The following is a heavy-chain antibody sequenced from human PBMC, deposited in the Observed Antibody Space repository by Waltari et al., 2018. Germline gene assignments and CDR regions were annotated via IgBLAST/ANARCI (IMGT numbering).Heavy chain of an antibody. J-gene: IGHJ4*02. V-gene: IGHV3-43D*04. CDR1: GFASDDDA. Sequence: EVQLVESGGVVVQPAGSLRLSCAASGFASDDDAMHWVRQASGKGLEWVSLISWDGGSTYYADSVKGRFTISRDNSKNSLYLQMNSLRAEDTALYYCAKDSSGVYSSGWYFDYWGQGTLVTVSS. CDR2: ISWDGGST. D-gene: IGHD6-19*01. CDR3: AKDSSGVYSSGWYFDY.